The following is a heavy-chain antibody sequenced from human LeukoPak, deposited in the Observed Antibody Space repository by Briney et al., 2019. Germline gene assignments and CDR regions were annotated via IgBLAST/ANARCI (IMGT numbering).Heavy chain of an antibody. CDR2: IGSAGDT. V-gene: IGHV3-13*04. J-gene: IGHJ4*02. CDR1: GFTFSSYD. D-gene: IGHD5-18*01. Sequence: GGSLRLSCAASGFTFSSYDMHWVRQVPGKGLEWVSRIGSAGDTYYPGSVKGRFTISRENARNSLYLQMNSLRVGDKAVYYCARTSGGYNYGRGGYYFDYWGQGTLVTVSS. CDR3: ARTSGGYNYGRGGYYFDY.